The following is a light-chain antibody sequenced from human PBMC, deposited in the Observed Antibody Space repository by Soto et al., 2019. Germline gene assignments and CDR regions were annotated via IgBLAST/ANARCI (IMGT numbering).Light chain of an antibody. CDR2: EVS. J-gene: IGLJ1*01. CDR1: SSDVGGYNY. V-gene: IGLV2-14*01. CDR3: SSYTRSSTSYV. Sequence: QSALTQPASVSGSPGQSITISCTGTSSDVGGYNYVSWYQQHPGKAPKLMIYEVSNRPSRVSNRFSGSKSGYTASLTISGLQAEDEADYYCSSYTRSSTSYVFGTGTKLTVL.